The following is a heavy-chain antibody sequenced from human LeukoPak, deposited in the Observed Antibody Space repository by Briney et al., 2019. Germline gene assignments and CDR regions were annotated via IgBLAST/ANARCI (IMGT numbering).Heavy chain of an antibody. J-gene: IGHJ4*02. CDR3: ASLGATGFDY. Sequence: GGSLRLSCAASGFTFSSYGIHWVRQAPGKGLEWVAVIWYDGSNKYYADSVKGRFTISRDNAKNSLYLQMNGLRAEDTAVYYCASLGATGFDYWGQGTLVTVSS. V-gene: IGHV3-33*03. D-gene: IGHD1-26*01. CDR2: IWYDGSNK. CDR1: GFTFSSYG.